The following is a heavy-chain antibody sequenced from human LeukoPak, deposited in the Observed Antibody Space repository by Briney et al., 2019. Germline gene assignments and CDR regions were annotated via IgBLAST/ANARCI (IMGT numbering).Heavy chain of an antibody. CDR3: TTEVIERYSYGLSHFDY. CDR2: IKSKTDGGTT. Sequence: GGSLRLSCAASGFTFSNAWMSWVRQAPGKGLEWVGRIKSKTDGGTTDYAAPVKGRFTISRDDSKNTLYLQMNSLKTEDTAVYYCTTEVIERYSYGLSHFDYRGQGTLVTVSS. V-gene: IGHV3-15*01. J-gene: IGHJ4*02. CDR1: GFTFSNAW. D-gene: IGHD5-18*01.